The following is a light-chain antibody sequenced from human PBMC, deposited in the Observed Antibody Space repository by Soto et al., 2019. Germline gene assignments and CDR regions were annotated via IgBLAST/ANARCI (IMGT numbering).Light chain of an antibody. CDR2: GAS. CDR3: QQYHSSPRT. Sequence: EIVLTQSPGTLSLSPGERATLSCRASQSVSSNYLAWYQQKPGQAPRLLIYGASSRATGIPDRFSGSGSGTDFTLTISRLEPEDFAMYYCQQYHSSPRTFGQGTKVEIK. V-gene: IGKV3-20*01. CDR1: QSVSSNY. J-gene: IGKJ1*01.